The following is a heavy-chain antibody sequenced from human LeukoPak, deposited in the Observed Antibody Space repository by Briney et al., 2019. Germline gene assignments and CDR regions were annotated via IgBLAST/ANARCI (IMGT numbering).Heavy chain of an antibody. CDR2: INPHSGGT. Sequence: ASGRLSCQASGYTFTHYYVHWVRQAPGQGLEWRGGINPHSGGTNSSQEFQGRITMTTYTSISTSFMELINLRSDDTAVYFCARVPRPDFASGSYRHYYYMDVWGKGTAVTVSS. J-gene: IGHJ6*03. CDR3: ARVPRPDFASGSYRHYYYMDV. D-gene: IGHD3-10*01. V-gene: IGHV1-2*02. CDR1: GYTFTHYY.